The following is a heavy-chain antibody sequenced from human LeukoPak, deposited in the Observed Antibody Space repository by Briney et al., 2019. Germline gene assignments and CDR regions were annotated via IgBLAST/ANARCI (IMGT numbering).Heavy chain of an antibody. Sequence: GASVKVSCKASGYTFTSYGISWVRQAPGQGLEWMGWISAYNGNTNYAQKLQGRVTMTTDTSTSTAYVELRSLRSDDTAVYYCARGGETRPRPYGSGSYYTAPDDYWGQGTLVTVSS. CDR2: ISAYNGNT. V-gene: IGHV1-18*01. D-gene: IGHD3-10*01. J-gene: IGHJ4*02. CDR1: GYTFTSYG. CDR3: ARGGETRPRPYGSGSYYTAPDDY.